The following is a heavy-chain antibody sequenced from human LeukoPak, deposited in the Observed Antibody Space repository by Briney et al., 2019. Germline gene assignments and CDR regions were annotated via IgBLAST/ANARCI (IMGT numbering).Heavy chain of an antibody. J-gene: IGHJ4*02. V-gene: IGHV4-39*07. CDR1: GGSISSSSYY. CDR3: AGIVATIHNYFDY. D-gene: IGHD5-12*01. Sequence: NPSETLSLTCTVSGGSISSSSYYWGWIRQPPGKGLEWIGSIYYSGSTYYNPSLKSRVTISVDTSKKQFSLKLSSVTAADTAVYYCAGIVATIHNYFDYWGQGTLVTVSS. CDR2: IYYSGST.